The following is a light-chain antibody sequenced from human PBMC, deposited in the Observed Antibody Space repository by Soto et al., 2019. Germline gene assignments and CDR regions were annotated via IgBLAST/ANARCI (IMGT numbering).Light chain of an antibody. CDR2: EVS. J-gene: IGLJ1*01. CDR3: FSYTSSGTYV. Sequence: QSALTQPASVSGPPGQSITISCTGTSSDVGNYKYVSWYQQHPGKAPKLMIYEVSNRPSGVSNRFSGSKSGNTASLTISGLQAEDETDYYWFSYTSSGTYVFGTGTKVTVL. CDR1: SSDVGNYKY. V-gene: IGLV2-14*01.